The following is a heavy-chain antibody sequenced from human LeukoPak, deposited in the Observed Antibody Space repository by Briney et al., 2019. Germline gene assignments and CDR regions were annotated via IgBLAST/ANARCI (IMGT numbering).Heavy chain of an antibody. CDR3: ASSPVFTRAEYFQH. J-gene: IGHJ1*01. Sequence: KPSETLSLTCTVSGGSISSYYWSWIRQPPGKGLEWIGYIYYSGSTNYNPSLKSRVTISVDTSKNQFSLKLSSVTAADTAVYYCASSPVFTRAEYFQHWGQGTLVTVSS. CDR1: GGSISSYY. CDR2: IYYSGST. V-gene: IGHV4-59*01.